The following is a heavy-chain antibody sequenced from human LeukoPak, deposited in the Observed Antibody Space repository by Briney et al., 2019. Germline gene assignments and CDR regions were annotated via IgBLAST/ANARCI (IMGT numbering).Heavy chain of an antibody. J-gene: IGHJ5*02. D-gene: IGHD1-26*01. V-gene: IGHV1-2*02. CDR1: GYTFIDYY. Sequence: ASVKISCKTSGYTFIDYYMHWVRQAPGQGLEWMGWVNPVSGRTSITQKFRDKITLTRDTSITTFYMEVTWLTCDDTAIYYCARADRLDGSPYLIGPWGQGTLVTVSS. CDR2: VNPVSGRT. CDR3: ARADRLDGSPYLIGP.